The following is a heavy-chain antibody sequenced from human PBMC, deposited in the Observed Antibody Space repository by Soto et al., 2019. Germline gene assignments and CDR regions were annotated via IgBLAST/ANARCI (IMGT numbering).Heavy chain of an antibody. CDR2: ISSRSSTI. CDR3: ARGSKGAGRLFGF. CDR1: GFTFSSYS. V-gene: IGHV3-48*02. Sequence: GGSLRLSCAASGFTFSSYSMNWVRQAPGKGLEWVSYISSRSSTINYADSVKGRFTISRDNAKNSLYLQMNSLRDEDTAVYYCARGSKGAGRLFGFWGQGSLVTVSS. J-gene: IGHJ4*02. D-gene: IGHD2-8*01.